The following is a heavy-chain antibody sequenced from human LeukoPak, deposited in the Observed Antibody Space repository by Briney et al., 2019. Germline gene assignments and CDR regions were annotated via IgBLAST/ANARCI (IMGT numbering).Heavy chain of an antibody. CDR3: TKLNDRDASDM. V-gene: IGHV3-15*01. J-gene: IGHJ3*02. CDR1: GFSFRNDW. CDR2: IRSKTDGGTT. Sequence: GGSLRLSXAASGFSFRNDWMSWVRQAPGKGLEWVGRIRSKTDGGTTDYAAPVKGRFTISRDDSKDTVYLQMNSLKTEDTAVYFCTKLNDRDASDMWGLGTMVTVSS. D-gene: IGHD3-22*01.